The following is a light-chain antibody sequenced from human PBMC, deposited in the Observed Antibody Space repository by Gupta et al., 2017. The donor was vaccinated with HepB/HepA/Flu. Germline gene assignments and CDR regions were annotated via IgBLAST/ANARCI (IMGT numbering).Light chain of an antibody. J-gene: IGLJ2*01. V-gene: IGLV3-19*01. CDR1: SLRSYY. CDR3: NSRDSSGNNLV. CDR2: GKN. Sequence: SSELTQDPAVSVALGQTVRITCQGDSLRSYYASWYQQKPGQAPVLVIYGKNNRHSGIPARFSGSSSGTTASLTITGAQAEDEADYYCNSRDSSGNNLVFGGGTKLTVL.